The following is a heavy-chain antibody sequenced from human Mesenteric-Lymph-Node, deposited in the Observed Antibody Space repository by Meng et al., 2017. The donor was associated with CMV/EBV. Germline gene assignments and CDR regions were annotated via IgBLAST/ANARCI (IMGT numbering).Heavy chain of an antibody. CDR1: GFTFSSFS. CDR2: IQSSGSI. CDR3: ARDRGGGYYDFWSGLATRGGMDV. Sequence: GESLKISCAASGFTFSSFSMNWVRQAPGKGLEWVSSIQSSGSIYQPDSVKGRFTISRDNTKNSLYLQMNSLRVEDTAIYYCARDRGGGYYDFWSGLATRGGMDVWGQGTTVTVSS. V-gene: IGHV3-21*01. J-gene: IGHJ6*02. D-gene: IGHD3-3*01.